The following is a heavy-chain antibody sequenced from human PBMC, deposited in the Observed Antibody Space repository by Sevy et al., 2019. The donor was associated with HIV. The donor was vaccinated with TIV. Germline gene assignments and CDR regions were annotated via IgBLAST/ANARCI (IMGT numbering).Heavy chain of an antibody. D-gene: IGHD3-22*01. CDR2: ISYDGSNK. Sequence: GGSLRLSCAASGFTFSSYGMHWVRQAPGKGLEWVAVISYDGSNKYYADSVKGRFTISRDNSKNTLYLQMNSLRAEDTAVYYCVKSMIVMDYYYGMDVWGQGTTVTVSS. J-gene: IGHJ6*02. CDR1: GFTFSSYG. V-gene: IGHV3-30*18. CDR3: VKSMIVMDYYYGMDV.